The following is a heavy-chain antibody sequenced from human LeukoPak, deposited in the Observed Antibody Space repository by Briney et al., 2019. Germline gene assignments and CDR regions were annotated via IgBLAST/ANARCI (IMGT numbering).Heavy chain of an antibody. CDR3: ITPLPYSAQ. CDR1: GFTFSSYA. V-gene: IGHV3-23*01. D-gene: IGHD2-21*01. CDR2: IGGSGYNT. J-gene: IGHJ4*02. Sequence: GGSLRLSCAASGFTFSSYAMNWVRQAPGKGLEWVSVIGGSGYNTYYADSVKGRFTISRDNSKSTLYLQLNGLRAEDTAVYYCITPLPYSAQGGQGTLVTVSS.